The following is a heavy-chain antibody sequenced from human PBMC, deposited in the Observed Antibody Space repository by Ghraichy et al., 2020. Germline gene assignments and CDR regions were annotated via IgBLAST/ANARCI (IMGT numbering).Heavy chain of an antibody. D-gene: IGHD1-26*01. V-gene: IGHV3-64D*06. CDR3: VKESRWGSGWEPYYFDY. J-gene: IGHJ4*02. Sequence: GGSLRLSCSASGFTFSSYAMHWVRQAPGKGLEYVSAISSNGGSTYYADSVKGRFTISRDNSKNTLYLQMSSLRAEDTAVYYCVKESRWGSGWEPYYFDYWGQGTLVTVSS. CDR2: ISSNGGST. CDR1: GFTFSSYA.